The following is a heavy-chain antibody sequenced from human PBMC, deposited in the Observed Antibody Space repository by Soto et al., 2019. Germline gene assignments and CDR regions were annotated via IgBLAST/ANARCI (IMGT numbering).Heavy chain of an antibody. CDR2: IIPIFGTA. Sequence: ASVKVSCKASGGTFSSYAISWVRQASGQGLEWMGGIIPIFGTANYAQKFQGRVTITADESTSTAYMELSSLRSEDTAVYYCARGDSSRFGALAIWAQGTIVPVSS. V-gene: IGHV1-69*13. CDR1: GGTFSSYA. J-gene: IGHJ3*02. CDR3: ARGDSSRFGALAI. D-gene: IGHD6-19*01.